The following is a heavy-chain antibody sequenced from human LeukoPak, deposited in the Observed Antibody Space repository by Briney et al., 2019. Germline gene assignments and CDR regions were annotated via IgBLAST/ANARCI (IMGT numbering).Heavy chain of an antibody. D-gene: IGHD3-10*01. CDR1: GFTVSSNY. V-gene: IGHV3-53*01. CDR2: IYSGGST. Sequence: GGSLRLSCAASGFTVSSNYMSWVRQAPGKGLEWVSVIYSGGSTYYADSVKGRFTISRDNAKNTVFLQMSSLRAEDTALYYCARKSASGNYPLDYWGQGTLVTVSS. J-gene: IGHJ4*02. CDR3: ARKSASGNYPLDY.